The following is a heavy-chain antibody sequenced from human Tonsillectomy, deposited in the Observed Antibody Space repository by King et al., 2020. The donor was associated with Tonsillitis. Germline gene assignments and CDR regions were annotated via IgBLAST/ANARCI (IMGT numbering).Heavy chain of an antibody. J-gene: IGHJ4*02. D-gene: IGHD3-9*01. CDR1: GFTFRRYS. V-gene: IGHV3-48*01. Sequence: VQLVESGGGLVQAGGSLRLSCAASGFTFRRYSLNWVRQAPWKGLEWVSHIGLSGRNINYIDSVKGRFTVSRDDARNSLYLQMNSLRVEDTAVYYCARDHDWAFDHWGQGTLVTVSS. CDR2: IGLSGRNI. CDR3: ARDHDWAFDH.